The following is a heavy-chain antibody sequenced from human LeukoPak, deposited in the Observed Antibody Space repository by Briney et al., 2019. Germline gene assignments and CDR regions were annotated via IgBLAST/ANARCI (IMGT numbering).Heavy chain of an antibody. CDR3: ARHFGTGDNFDY. CDR2: MHPNGGDT. Sequence: ASVKVSCKSSGYTFTNNDIHWVRQATGQGLEWMGWMHPNGGDTGYAQKFQGRVTMTRNTSISTAYMELGSLRPEDTAVYYCARHFGTGDNFDYWGQGTLLIVSS. V-gene: IGHV1-8*01. J-gene: IGHJ4*02. CDR1: GYTFTNND. D-gene: IGHD1-1*01.